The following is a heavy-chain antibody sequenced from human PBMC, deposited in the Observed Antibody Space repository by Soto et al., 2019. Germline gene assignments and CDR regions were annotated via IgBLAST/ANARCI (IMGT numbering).Heavy chain of an antibody. Sequence: QVQLVESGGGVVQPGRSLRLSCAASGFTFSSYGMHWVRLAPGKGLEWVAVIWYDGSNKYYADSVKGRFTISRDNSKNTLYLQMNSLRAEDTAVYYCARGNADYGDYEDYWGQGTLVTVSS. V-gene: IGHV3-33*01. CDR3: ARGNADYGDYEDY. CDR1: GFTFSSYG. CDR2: IWYDGSNK. D-gene: IGHD4-17*01. J-gene: IGHJ4*02.